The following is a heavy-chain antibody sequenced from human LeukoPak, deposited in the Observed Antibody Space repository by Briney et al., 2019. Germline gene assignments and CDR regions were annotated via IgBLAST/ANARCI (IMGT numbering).Heavy chain of an antibody. CDR3: ARAKYCSSTSCYRSWFDP. V-gene: IGHV3-30*04. Sequence: GGSLRLSCAASGFTFSSYAMHWVRQAPGKRLEWVAVISYDGSNKYYADSVKGRFTISRDNSKNTLYLQMNSLRAEDTAVYYCARAKYCSSTSCYRSWFDPWGQGTLVTVSS. CDR2: ISYDGSNK. J-gene: IGHJ5*02. CDR1: GFTFSSYA. D-gene: IGHD2-2*01.